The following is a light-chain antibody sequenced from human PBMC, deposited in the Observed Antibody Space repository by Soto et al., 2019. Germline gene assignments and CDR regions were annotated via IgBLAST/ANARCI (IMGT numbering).Light chain of an antibody. V-gene: IGKV3-20*01. Sequence: EIVLTQSPGTLSLSPGERATLSCRASQSVSSSFLAWYQHKPGQAPRLLIYGASSRATGIPDRFSGSGSGTDFTLTISRLEPEDFAVYYCQQYYSSPYTFGQGTKLEIK. CDR3: QQYYSSPYT. CDR1: QSVSSSF. J-gene: IGKJ2*01. CDR2: GAS.